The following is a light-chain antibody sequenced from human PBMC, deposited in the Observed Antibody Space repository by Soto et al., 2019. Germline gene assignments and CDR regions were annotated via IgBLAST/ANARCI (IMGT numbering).Light chain of an antibody. V-gene: IGLV2-14*01. CDR1: SSDIGGYKY. J-gene: IGLJ1*01. CDR3: CSYAGSYTLYV. Sequence: QSVLTQPASVSGSLGQSITISCTGTSSDIGGYKYVSWYQQHPGKAPKLIIFEVSNRPSGVSDRFSGSKSGNTASLTISGLQAEDEADYYCCSYAGSYTLYVFGTGTKGTVL. CDR2: EVS.